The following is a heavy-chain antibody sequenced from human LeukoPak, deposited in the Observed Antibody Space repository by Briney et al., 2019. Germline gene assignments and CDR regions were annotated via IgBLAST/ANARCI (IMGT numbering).Heavy chain of an antibody. Sequence: GGSLRLSWAASGFTFIYDAMGWVRQAPGKGLEWVSGISGSNNAYYTDSVKGRFTISRDNSKNALYLQMNTLRAEDAAVYYCAKGVRYLDWWILDYWGQGTLVPVSS. CDR2: ISGSNNA. CDR1: GFTFIYDA. V-gene: IGHV3-23*01. D-gene: IGHD3-9*01. J-gene: IGHJ4*02. CDR3: AKGVRYLDWWILDY.